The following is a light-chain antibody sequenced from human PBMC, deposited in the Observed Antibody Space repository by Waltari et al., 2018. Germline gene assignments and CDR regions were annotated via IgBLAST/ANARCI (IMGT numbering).Light chain of an antibody. J-gene: IGKJ4*01. CDR2: KAS. CDR3: QQYNSYSLLS. Sequence: DIQMTQSTSTLSASVGDRFTITCRASQSISNWLAWYQQKPGKAPKLLIYKASTLESGVPSRFSGIGSGTEFTLTISSLQPDDFATYYCQQYNSYSLLSFCGGTKVEIK. V-gene: IGKV1-5*03. CDR1: QSISNW.